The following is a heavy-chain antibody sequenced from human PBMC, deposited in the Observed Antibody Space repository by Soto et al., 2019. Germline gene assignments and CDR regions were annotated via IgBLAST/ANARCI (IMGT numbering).Heavy chain of an antibody. V-gene: IGHV4-31*03. D-gene: IGHD3-16*01. Sequence: SETMSLTCTASGGSISSPNFYWSWIRQHPGKGLEWIGHIYYNGTTYYNPTLKSRVSISVDTSKNQFSLKLSSVTAADTAVYYCARGGTPIDYWGQGTLVTVSS. CDR1: GGSISSPNFY. CDR3: ARGGTPIDY. J-gene: IGHJ4*02. CDR2: IYYNGTT.